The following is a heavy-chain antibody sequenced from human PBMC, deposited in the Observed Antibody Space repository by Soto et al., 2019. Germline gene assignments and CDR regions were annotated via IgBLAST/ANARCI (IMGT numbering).Heavy chain of an antibody. CDR1: GFSFSSYS. J-gene: IGHJ3*02. CDR2: ISGTSTDI. V-gene: IGHV3-21*01. CDR3: ARESDPAKAFDI. Sequence: EVQVVESGGGLVKPGGSLRLSCAASGFSFSSYSLNWFRQAPGKGLEWVSSISGTSTDIYYTDLVKGRFTISRDNVKNSLYLQMNSLRAEDTAVYYCARESDPAKAFDIRGQGTMVTVSS.